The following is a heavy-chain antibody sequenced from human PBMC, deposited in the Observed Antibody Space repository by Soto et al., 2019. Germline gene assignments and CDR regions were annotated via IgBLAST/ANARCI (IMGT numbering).Heavy chain of an antibody. CDR1: GGSISSYY. D-gene: IGHD1-26*01. CDR2: IYYSGST. J-gene: IGHJ4*02. Sequence: QVQLQESGPGLVKPSETLSLTCTVSGGSISSYYWSWIRQPPGKGLEWIGHIYYSGSTNYNPSLKSSVPTSVDDSKYQFYLKLSSVTGADTAVYYCARGDGSPECWGQGTL. V-gene: IGHV4-59*01. CDR3: ARGDGSPEC.